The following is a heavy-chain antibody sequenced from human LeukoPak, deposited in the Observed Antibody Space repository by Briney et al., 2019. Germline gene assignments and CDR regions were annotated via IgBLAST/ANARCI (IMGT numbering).Heavy chain of an antibody. CDR2: IIPIFGTA. J-gene: IGHJ6*03. V-gene: IGHV1-69*05. CDR1: GGTFSSYA. CDR3: ARAGFTIFGVVYRYYYYMDV. Sequence: SVKVSCKASGGTFSSYAISWVRQAPGQGLEWMGGIIPIFGTANYAQKFQGRVTITTDESTSTAHMELSSLRSEDTAVYYCARAGFTIFGVVYRYYYYMDVWGKGTTVTVSS. D-gene: IGHD3-3*01.